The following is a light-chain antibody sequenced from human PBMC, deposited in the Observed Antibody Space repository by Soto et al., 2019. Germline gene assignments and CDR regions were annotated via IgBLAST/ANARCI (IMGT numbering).Light chain of an antibody. CDR1: SSDVGAYGY. Sequence: QSALTQPASVSGSPGQSITISCTGTSSDVGAYGYVSWYQQHPGKAPKLMIYEVSYRPSGVSNRFSGSKSGNAASLTISGLQAEDEADYYCSSYTTSSTVVFGGVTKLTV. CDR3: SSYTTSSTVV. CDR2: EVS. V-gene: IGLV2-14*01. J-gene: IGLJ2*01.